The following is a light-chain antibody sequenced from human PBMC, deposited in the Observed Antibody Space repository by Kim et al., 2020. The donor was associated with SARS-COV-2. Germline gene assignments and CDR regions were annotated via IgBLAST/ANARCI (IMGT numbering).Light chain of an antibody. V-gene: IGKV3-20*01. CDR3: QQDGISPLIYA. CDR2: VAS. J-gene: IGKJ2*01. Sequence: EIVLTQSPGTLSLSPGERATLSCRASQTISNNYLAWYQQNPGQAPRLLIYVASSRATGIPDRFSGSGSGTDFTLTINRLEPEDFAVYYCQQDGISPLIYALGKGTKVEI. CDR1: QTISNNY.